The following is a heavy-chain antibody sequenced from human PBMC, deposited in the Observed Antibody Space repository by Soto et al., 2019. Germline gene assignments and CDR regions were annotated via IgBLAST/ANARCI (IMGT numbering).Heavy chain of an antibody. Sequence: ESGGGLVQPGGSLRLSCAASGFTFSSYAMSWVRQAPGKGLEWVSAISGSGGSTYYADSVKGRFTISRDNSKNTLYLQMNSLRAEDTAVYYCAKLYSSSWKIHWYFDLWGRGTLVTVSS. J-gene: IGHJ2*01. CDR2: ISGSGGST. CDR1: GFTFSSYA. CDR3: AKLYSSSWKIHWYFDL. D-gene: IGHD6-13*01. V-gene: IGHV3-23*01.